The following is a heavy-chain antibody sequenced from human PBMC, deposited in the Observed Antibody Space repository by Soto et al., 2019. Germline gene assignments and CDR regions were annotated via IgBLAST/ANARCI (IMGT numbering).Heavy chain of an antibody. CDR3: AKEGGSYYRAFEY. CDR1: GFTFSSYG. V-gene: IGHV3-30*18. D-gene: IGHD1-26*01. Sequence: GGSLRLSCAASGFTFSSYGMHGVRQAPGKGLEWVAVISYDGSNKYYADSVKGRFTISRDNSKNTLYLQMNSLRAEDTAVYYCAKEGGSYYRAFEYWGQGLLVTVS. J-gene: IGHJ4*02. CDR2: ISYDGSNK.